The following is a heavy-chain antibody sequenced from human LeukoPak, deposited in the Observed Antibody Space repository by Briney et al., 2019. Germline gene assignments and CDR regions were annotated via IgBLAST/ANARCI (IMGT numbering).Heavy chain of an antibody. V-gene: IGHV5-51*01. D-gene: IGHD4-17*01. J-gene: IGHJ4*02. CDR1: GYIFTSYW. Sequence: GASLQISCKCSGYIFTSYWIGWVRQLPGKGLEWMGIIYPGDSDTRYSPSFQGQVTISADKSISTAYLQWSSLKASDTAMYYCARLYGDYGPLDSWGQGTLVTVSS. CDR3: ARLYGDYGPLDS. CDR2: IYPGDSDT.